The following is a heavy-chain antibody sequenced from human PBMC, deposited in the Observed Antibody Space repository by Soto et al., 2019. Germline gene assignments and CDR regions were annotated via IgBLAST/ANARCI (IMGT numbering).Heavy chain of an antibody. J-gene: IGHJ5*02. CDR2: INPSGGST. CDR3: SRGCLVYCSGGSCGWFDP. CDR1: GYTFTSYY. V-gene: IGHV1-46*03. D-gene: IGHD2-15*01. Sequence: QVQLVQSGAEVKKPGASVKVSCKASGYTFTSYYMNWVRQAPGQGLEWMGIINPSGGSTSYAQKFLVRVTMTRDTSTSTVYMDLSSLRSEDTAVYYCSRGCLVYCSGGSCGWFDPWCQATLVTVS.